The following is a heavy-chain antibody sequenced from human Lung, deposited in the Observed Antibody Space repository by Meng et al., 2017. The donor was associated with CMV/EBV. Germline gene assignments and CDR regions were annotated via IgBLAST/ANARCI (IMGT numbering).Heavy chain of an antibody. CDR3: SRDLEY. CDR1: GGSISSSTFC. D-gene: IGHD1-1*01. CDR2: LYDSGST. V-gene: IGHV4-39*07. Sequence: LEESGRGLVRPSETLALTCAVSGGSISSSTFCCVWMRQPPGKGLEWFGSLYDSGSTYYHPSLKSRVTISVDTSKTYFSLKWRSVTAADTAVYYCSRDLEYWGQGTLVTVSS. J-gene: IGHJ4*02.